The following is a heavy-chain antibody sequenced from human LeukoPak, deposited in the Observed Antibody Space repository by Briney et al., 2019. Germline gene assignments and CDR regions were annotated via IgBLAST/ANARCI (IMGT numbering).Heavy chain of an antibody. CDR3: AKASRSAYYYAFDI. D-gene: IGHD3-22*01. J-gene: IGHJ3*02. CDR2: ISWNSDST. Sequence: SLRISCAASGFSFDNYAMHWVRQAPGKGLEWVSGISWNSDSTGYADSVKGRFTISRDNAKNSLYLQMSSLRAEDTALYYCAKASRSAYYYAFDIRGQGTMVTVST. CDR1: GFSFDNYA. V-gene: IGHV3-9*01.